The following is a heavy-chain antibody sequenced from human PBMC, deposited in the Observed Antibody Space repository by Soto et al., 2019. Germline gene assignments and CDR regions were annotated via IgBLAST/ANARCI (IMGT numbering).Heavy chain of an antibody. D-gene: IGHD4-17*01. J-gene: IGHJ4*02. Sequence: EVQLLESGGGLVQPGGSLRLSCAASGFTFSSYAMSWVRQAPGKGLEWVSAISGSGGSTYYADAVRGRFTISRDNSKNTLYLQMNSPRAEDTAVYYCAKDRMDYGDYETWGQGTLVTVSS. CDR2: ISGSGGST. V-gene: IGHV3-23*01. CDR3: AKDRMDYGDYET. CDR1: GFTFSSYA.